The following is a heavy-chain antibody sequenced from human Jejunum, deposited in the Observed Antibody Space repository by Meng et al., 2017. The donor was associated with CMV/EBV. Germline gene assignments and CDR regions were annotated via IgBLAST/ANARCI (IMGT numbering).Heavy chain of an antibody. Sequence: FTLFTSSMSWVRQAPGKGLEWVSSISGNSGRTVYADSVEGRFTITRDESENTLNLFMRGLRPNDSATYYCVRDQLVVVPVGGFDSWGQGTRVTVSS. D-gene: IGHD2-15*01. J-gene: IGHJ4*02. CDR2: ISGNSGRT. CDR1: FTLFTSS. CDR3: VRDQLVVVPVGGFDS. V-gene: IGHV3-23*01.